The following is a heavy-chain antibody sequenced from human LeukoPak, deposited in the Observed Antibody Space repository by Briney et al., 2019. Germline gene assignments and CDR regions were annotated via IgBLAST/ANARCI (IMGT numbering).Heavy chain of an antibody. CDR1: GGSISSSSYY. D-gene: IGHD1-26*01. V-gene: IGHV4-39*07. CDR3: ARGIVGATGPDIFDY. J-gene: IGHJ4*02. Sequence: SETLSLTCTVSGGSISSSSYYWGWIRQPPGKGLEWIGSISYSGSTYYNPSLKSRVTISVDTSKNQFSLKLSSVTAADTAVYYCARGIVGATGPDIFDYWAQGTLVTVSS. CDR2: ISYSGST.